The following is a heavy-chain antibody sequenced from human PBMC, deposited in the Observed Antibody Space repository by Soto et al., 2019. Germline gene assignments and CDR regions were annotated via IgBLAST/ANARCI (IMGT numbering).Heavy chain of an antibody. V-gene: IGHV3-9*01. D-gene: IGHD6-25*01. Sequence: EVQLVESGGGLVQPGRSLRLSCAASGFTFDDYAMHWVRQAPGKGLEWVSGISWNSGSIGYADSVKGRFTISRDNAKNSLYLQMNSPRAEDTALYYCAKGRIAAVRGMPFDYWGQGTLVTVSS. J-gene: IGHJ4*02. CDR1: GFTFDDYA. CDR2: ISWNSGSI. CDR3: AKGRIAAVRGMPFDY.